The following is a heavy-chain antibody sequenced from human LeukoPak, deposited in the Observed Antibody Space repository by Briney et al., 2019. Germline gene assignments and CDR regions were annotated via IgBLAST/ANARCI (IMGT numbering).Heavy chain of an antibody. D-gene: IGHD1-26*01. V-gene: IGHV3-21*01. Sequence: PAGSLRLSCAASGFTFSTYIMNWVRQTPGKGLEWVSSIGTSTSYIYYADSVKGRFTISRDNAKNSLYLEMNSLRAEDTAVYYCARDPYSGSYGNYYYYFMDVWGKGTTVTISS. CDR2: IGTSTSYI. CDR3: ARDPYSGSYGNYYYYFMDV. CDR1: GFTFSTYI. J-gene: IGHJ6*03.